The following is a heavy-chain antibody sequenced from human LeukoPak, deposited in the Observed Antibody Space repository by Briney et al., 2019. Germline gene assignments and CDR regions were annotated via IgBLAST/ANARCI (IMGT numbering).Heavy chain of an antibody. CDR2: IIPIFGTA. CDR1: GGTFSSYA. J-gene: IGHJ4*02. CDR3: ARYSDYHRYFDY. Sequence: SVKVSCKASGGTFSSYAISWVRQAPGQGLEWMGGIIPIFGTANYAQKFLGRVTITADESTSTAYMELSSLRSEDTAVYYCARYSDYHRYFDYWGQGTLVTVSS. D-gene: IGHD2-15*01. V-gene: IGHV1-69*13.